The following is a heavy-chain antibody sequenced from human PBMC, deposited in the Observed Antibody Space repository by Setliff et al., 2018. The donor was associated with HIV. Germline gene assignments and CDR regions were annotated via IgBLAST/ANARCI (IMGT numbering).Heavy chain of an antibody. V-gene: IGHV4-38-2*01. CDR3: ARHDGTYCGGDCYLLGYFDL. CDR1: DYSISSGYY. Sequence: SETLSLTCAVSDYSISSGYYWGWIRQPPGKGLEWIGSIYHSGSTYYNPSLKSRVTISVDTSKNQFSLNLSSVTAADTAVYYCARHDGTYCGGDCYLLGYFDLWGRGTMVTVSS. CDR2: IYHSGST. D-gene: IGHD2-21*02. J-gene: IGHJ2*01.